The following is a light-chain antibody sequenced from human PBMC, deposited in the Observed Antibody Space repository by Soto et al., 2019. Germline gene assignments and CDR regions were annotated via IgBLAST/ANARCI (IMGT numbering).Light chain of an antibody. V-gene: IGKV1-27*01. Sequence: DIQMTQSPSSLSASVGDRVTITCRASQGINSFLAWYQQKPGKVPKLLIYAASTLQSGVPSRFRGSRSGTDFTLTISSLQPEEFATYYCQKYNSAPRTFVQWTKVEI. CDR3: QKYNSAPRT. CDR1: QGINSF. J-gene: IGKJ1*01. CDR2: AAS.